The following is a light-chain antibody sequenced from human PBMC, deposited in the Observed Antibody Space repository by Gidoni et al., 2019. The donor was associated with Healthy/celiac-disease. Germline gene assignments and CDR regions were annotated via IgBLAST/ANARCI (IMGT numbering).Light chain of an antibody. CDR3: QQYNNWPPPYT. CDR2: GAS. Sequence: EIVMTQSPATLSVSPGERATLSCRASQSVSSNLAWYQQNPGQAPRLPTYGASTRATGIPARFSGSGSGTEFTLTISSLQSEDFAVYYCQQYNNWPPPYTFGQGTKLEIK. CDR1: QSVSSN. V-gene: IGKV3-15*01. J-gene: IGKJ2*01.